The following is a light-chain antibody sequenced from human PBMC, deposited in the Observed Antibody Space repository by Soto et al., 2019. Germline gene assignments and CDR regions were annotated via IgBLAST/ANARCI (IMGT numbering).Light chain of an antibody. Sequence: ELVLTRSPGTLSLSPGERATLSCRASESVRNNSLAWYQQQPGQAPRLLIFGASSRATGIPDRFTGSGSGADFSLTISRLEPEDSAVYFCHHYGYGADTFGQGTKLEIK. CDR1: ESVRNNS. CDR2: GAS. J-gene: IGKJ2*01. V-gene: IGKV3-20*01. CDR3: HHYGYGADT.